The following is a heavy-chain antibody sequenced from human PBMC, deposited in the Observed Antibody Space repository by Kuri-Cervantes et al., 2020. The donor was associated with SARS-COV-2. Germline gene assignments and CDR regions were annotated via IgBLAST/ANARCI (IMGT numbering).Heavy chain of an antibody. D-gene: IGHD3-22*01. CDR3: ARAVPYYYDSSGYHTTGLD. J-gene: IGHJ4*02. CDR2: ISSSGSTI. CDR1: GFTFSSYA. Sequence: GGSLRLSCAASGFTFSSYAMSWIRQAPGKGLEWVSYISSSGSTIYYADSVKGRFTISRDNAKNSLYLQMNSLRAEDTAVYYCARAVPYYYDSSGYHTTGLDWGQGTLVTVSS. V-gene: IGHV3-11*01.